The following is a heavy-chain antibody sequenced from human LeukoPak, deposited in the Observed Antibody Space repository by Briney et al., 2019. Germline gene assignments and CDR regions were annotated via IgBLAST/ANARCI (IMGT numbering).Heavy chain of an antibody. CDR2: INHSGST. Sequence: SETPSLTCAVYGEIFSGYYWSYIRQPPGKGLEWIGEINHSGSTNYTPSLKSRVTISVDTSKNQFSLTLGSVPAADTAVYYCAKNGQRGFLFAPWGQGTLVTVSS. V-gene: IGHV4-34*08. D-gene: IGHD3-22*01. J-gene: IGHJ5*02. CDR1: GEIFSGYY. CDR3: AKNGQRGFLFAP.